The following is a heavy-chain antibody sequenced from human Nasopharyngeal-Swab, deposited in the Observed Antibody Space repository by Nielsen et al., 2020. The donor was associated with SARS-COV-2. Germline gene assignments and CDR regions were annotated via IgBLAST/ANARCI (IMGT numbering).Heavy chain of an antibody. CDR3: ARSLPGSYGGFDV. D-gene: IGHD4-23*01. CDR1: GFTFSNYG. CDR2: IWYDGSNK. V-gene: IGHV3-33*01. J-gene: IGHJ3*01. Sequence: GESLKISCAAPGFTFSNYGMHWVRQAPGKGLEWVALIWYDGSNKYYADSVKGRFTISRDNSKNTLYLQMHSLRAEDTAVYYCARSLPGSYGGFDVRGQGTMVTVSS.